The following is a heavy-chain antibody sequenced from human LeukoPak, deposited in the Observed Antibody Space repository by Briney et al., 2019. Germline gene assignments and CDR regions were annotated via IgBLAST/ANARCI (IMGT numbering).Heavy chain of an antibody. V-gene: IGHV3-74*01. J-gene: IGHJ6*02. Sequence: GSLRLSCAASGFTFSSYWMHWVRQAPGKGLVWVSRINSDGSSTSYADSVKGRFTISRDNAKNTLYLQMNSLRAEDTAVYYCARVGKGSGSWVYGMDVWGQGTTVTVSS. CDR2: INSDGSST. D-gene: IGHD3-10*01. CDR3: ARVGKGSGSWVYGMDV. CDR1: GFTFSSYW.